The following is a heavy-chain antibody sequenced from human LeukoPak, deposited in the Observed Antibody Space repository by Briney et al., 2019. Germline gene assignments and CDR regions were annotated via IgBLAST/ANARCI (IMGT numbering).Heavy chain of an antibody. CDR1: RGTFSSYA. Sequence: ASVKVSCKASRGTFSSYAISWVRQAPGQGLEWMGGIIPIFGTANYAQKFQGRVTITADESTSTAYMELSSLRSEDTAVYYCAREIQQLRRSGNWFDPWGQGTLVTVSS. CDR3: AREIQQLRRSGNWFDP. D-gene: IGHD5-18*01. V-gene: IGHV1-69*01. J-gene: IGHJ5*02. CDR2: IIPIFGTA.